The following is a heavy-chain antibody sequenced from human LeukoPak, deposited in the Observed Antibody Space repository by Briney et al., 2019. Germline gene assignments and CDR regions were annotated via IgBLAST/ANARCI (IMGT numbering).Heavy chain of an antibody. V-gene: IGHV3-21*06. CDR1: GFTFSSYG. CDR2: ISGSGGYM. J-gene: IGHJ4*02. Sequence: TGGSLRLSCAASGFTFSSYGMSWVRQAPGKGLEWVSAISGSGGYMFYADSVKGRFIISRDNAKGSLYLQMNSLRVEDTAVYYCLRGDRRDYWGQGTLVTVSS. CDR3: LRGDRRDY.